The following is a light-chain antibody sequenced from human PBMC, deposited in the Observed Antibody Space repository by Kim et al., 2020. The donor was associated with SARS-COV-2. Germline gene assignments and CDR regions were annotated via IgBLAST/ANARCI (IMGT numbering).Light chain of an antibody. J-gene: IGLJ1*01. Sequence: LGQTVRITCQGDSLRSYYASWYQQKPGQAPVLVIYGKNNRPSGIPDRFSGSSSGNTASLTITGAQAEDEADYYCNSRDSSGNHKGVFGTGTKVTVL. CDR3: NSRDSSGNHKGV. V-gene: IGLV3-19*01. CDR2: GKN. CDR1: SLRSYY.